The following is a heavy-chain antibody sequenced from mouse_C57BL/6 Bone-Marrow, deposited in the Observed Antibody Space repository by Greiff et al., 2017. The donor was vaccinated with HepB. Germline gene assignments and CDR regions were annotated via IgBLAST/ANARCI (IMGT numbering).Heavy chain of an antibody. D-gene: IGHD2-4*01. CDR3: ARCDYEAY. CDR1: GYTFTDYY. J-gene: IGHJ3*01. CDR2: INPNNGGT. Sequence: EVQLQQSGPELVKPGASVKISCKASGYTFTDYYMNWVKQSHGKSLEWIGDINPNNGGTSYNQKFKGKATLTVDKSSSTAYMELRSLTSEDSAVYYCARCDYEAYWGQGTLVTVSA. V-gene: IGHV1-26*01.